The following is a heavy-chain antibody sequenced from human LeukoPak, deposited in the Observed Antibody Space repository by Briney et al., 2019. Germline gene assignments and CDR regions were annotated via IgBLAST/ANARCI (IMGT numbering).Heavy chain of an antibody. V-gene: IGHV1-2*02. D-gene: IGHD3-10*01. J-gene: IGHJ4*02. CDR3: ATFWFGEPSSGNY. Sequence: ASVKVSCEASGYTFTGYYTHWVRQAPGQGLEWMGWINPNSGGTNYAQKFQGRVTMTRDTSISTAYMELSRLRSDDTAVYYCATFWFGEPSSGNYWGQGTLVTVSS. CDR2: INPNSGGT. CDR1: GYTFTGYY.